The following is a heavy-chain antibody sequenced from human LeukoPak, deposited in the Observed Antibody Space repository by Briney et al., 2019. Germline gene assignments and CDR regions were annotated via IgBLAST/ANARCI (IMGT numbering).Heavy chain of an antibody. CDR1: GFSVTGHY. CDR2: ISYDGSNK. Sequence: GGSLRLSCAASGFSVTGHYMSWVRQTPGKGLEWVAVISYDGSNKYYADSVKGRFTISRDNSKNTLYLQMNSLRAEDTAVYYCASDGDYGSYFDYWGQGTLVTVSS. V-gene: IGHV3-30*03. J-gene: IGHJ4*02. CDR3: ASDGDYGSYFDY. D-gene: IGHD4-17*01.